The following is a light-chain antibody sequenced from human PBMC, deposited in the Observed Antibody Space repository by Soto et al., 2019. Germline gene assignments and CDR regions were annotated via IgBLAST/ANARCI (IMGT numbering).Light chain of an antibody. CDR2: GAS. Sequence: DIQLTQSPPTLSASVGDRVTITCRASQSIRYYLAWYQQMPGKAPKLLIYGASSWQSGGPSRFSGSGSGTDVTLTISSRQPDDFATYFCHHHNSYSQTFGRGTKVEIK. CDR1: QSIRYY. J-gene: IGKJ1*01. V-gene: IGKV1-5*01. CDR3: HHHNSYSQT.